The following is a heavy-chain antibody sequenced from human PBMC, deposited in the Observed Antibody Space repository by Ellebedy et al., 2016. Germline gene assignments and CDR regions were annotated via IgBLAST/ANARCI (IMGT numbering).Heavy chain of an antibody. Sequence: SETLSLTXTVSGDSMSRYYWSWIRQPPGKGLEWIAYIFYPGGAIYNPSLKSRVIISVYTSNNQFSLKLTSVTAADTAVYYCARWSSWKGGLDYWGQGTLVTVSS. CDR2: IFYPGGA. D-gene: IGHD1-1*01. CDR1: GDSMSRYY. J-gene: IGHJ4*02. CDR3: ARWSSWKGGLDY. V-gene: IGHV4-59*03.